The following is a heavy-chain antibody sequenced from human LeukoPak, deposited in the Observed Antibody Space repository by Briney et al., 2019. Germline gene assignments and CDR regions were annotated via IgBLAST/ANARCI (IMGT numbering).Heavy chain of an antibody. CDR2: MSPKSGHT. D-gene: IGHD7-27*01. CDR1: GYSFTSYD. V-gene: IGHV1-8*01. J-gene: IGHJ4*02. Sequence: GASVKVSCKPSGYSFTSYDINWVRESTGQGLEWMGWMSPKSGHTGYAQNFQGRVTMTRNTSISTAYTELSSLRSEDTAVYYCVGGAPNWGFDYWGQGTLVTVSS. CDR3: VGGAPNWGFDY.